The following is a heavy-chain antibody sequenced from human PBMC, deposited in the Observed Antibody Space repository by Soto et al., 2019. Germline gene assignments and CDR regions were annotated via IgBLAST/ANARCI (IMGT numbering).Heavy chain of an antibody. CDR1: GYTFTTSG. J-gene: IGHJ6*02. CDR3: ARQGSWPYYYYGLDV. CDR2: ISTYNGDT. D-gene: IGHD1-26*01. Sequence: QVQLVQSEPEVKKPGASVKVSCEASGYTFTTSGISWVRQAPGQGLEWMGWISTYNGDTNSAQKFQGRVTMTADTSTGTAYMELMSLKSDDTAVYYCARQGSWPYYYYGLDVWGQGTTVTVSS. V-gene: IGHV1-18*01.